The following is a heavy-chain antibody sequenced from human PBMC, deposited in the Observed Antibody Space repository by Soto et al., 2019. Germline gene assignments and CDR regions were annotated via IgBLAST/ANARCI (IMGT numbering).Heavy chain of an antibody. CDR2: DVAGSGNT. D-gene: IGHD3-10*01. CDR3: ARVAGLSSGIRYFDN. V-gene: IGHV1-18*01. J-gene: IGHJ4*02. CDR1: GLTVPSFG. Sequence: QVQLVQSGAEVTKPGASVKVTCKPSGLTVPSFGVTWGRQAPGQGLEWMGWDVAGSGNTVYARNFQARVTVTTDTSTNTAYMELRSLTSDDTSLYYCARVAGLSSGIRYFDNWGQGTLVTVSP.